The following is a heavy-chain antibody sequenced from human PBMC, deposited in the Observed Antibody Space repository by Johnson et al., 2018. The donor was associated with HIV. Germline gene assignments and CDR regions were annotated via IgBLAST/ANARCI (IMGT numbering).Heavy chain of an antibody. Sequence: QVQLVESGGGLVQPGGSLRLSCAASGFTFSSYAMHWVRQAPGKGLEYVSAISSNGGRKGYADSVKGRFTISRDRAKNSLYLQMNSLRAEDTAVYYCARDLSEGELGHAFDIWGQGTMVTVSS. CDR1: GFTFSSYA. V-gene: IGHV3-64*04. D-gene: IGHD1-26*01. CDR2: ISSNGGRK. CDR3: ARDLSEGELGHAFDI. J-gene: IGHJ3*02.